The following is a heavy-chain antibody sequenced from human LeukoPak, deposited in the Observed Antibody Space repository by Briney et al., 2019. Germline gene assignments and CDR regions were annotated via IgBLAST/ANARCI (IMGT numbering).Heavy chain of an antibody. CDR3: ARDGVGYYDSSGYYYFQH. CDR1: GYTFTYYY. J-gene: IGHJ1*01. Sequence: ASVKVSCKASGYTFTYYYMHWVRQAPGQGLEWMGWINPNSGGTNYAQKFQGRVTMTRDTSISTAYMELSRLRSDDTAVYYCARDGVGYYDSSGYYYFQHWGQGTLVTVSS. V-gene: IGHV1-2*02. CDR2: INPNSGGT. D-gene: IGHD3-22*01.